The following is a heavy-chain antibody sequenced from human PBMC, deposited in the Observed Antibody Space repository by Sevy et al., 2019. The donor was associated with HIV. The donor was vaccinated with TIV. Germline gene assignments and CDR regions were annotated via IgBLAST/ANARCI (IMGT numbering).Heavy chain of an antibody. CDR3: VKGTMEAIMDLYDPLDI. J-gene: IGHJ3*02. CDR2: ITWSSNSI. D-gene: IGHD3-10*01. V-gene: IGHV3-9*01. Sequence: GGSLRLSCAASGFTFDEYAMFWVRQVPGKGLEWVSGITWSSNSIDYGDSVKGRFTISRDNAKNSLYLQMNSLRVEDTAFYYCVKGTMEAIMDLYDPLDIWGRGQWSPSPQ. CDR1: GFTFDEYA.